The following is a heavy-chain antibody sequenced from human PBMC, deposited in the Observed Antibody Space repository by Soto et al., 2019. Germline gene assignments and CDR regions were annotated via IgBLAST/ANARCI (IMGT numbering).Heavy chain of an antibody. J-gene: IGHJ4*02. CDR1: GGSISSYY. D-gene: IGHD3-10*01. Sequence: QVQLQESGPGLVKPSEILSLTCTVSGGSISSYYWSWIRQPPGKGLEWIGYIYYSGSTNYNPSLTSRVTISVDPSKNQFSLTLSSVTAADTAVYYCARAMVRGVAFDYWGQGTLVTVSS. CDR3: ARAMVRGVAFDY. V-gene: IGHV4-59*08. CDR2: IYYSGST.